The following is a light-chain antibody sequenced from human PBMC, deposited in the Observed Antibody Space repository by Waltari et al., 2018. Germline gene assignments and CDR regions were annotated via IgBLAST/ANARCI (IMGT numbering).Light chain of an antibody. CDR3: SSYTTSRTWV. CDR1: SSDIGCQIH. V-gene: IGLV2-14*03. CDR2: EVT. J-gene: IGLJ3*02. Sequence: QSALTQPASVSGSPGQSITISCTGTSSDIGCQIHVCWYQQHPGKAPKLMIFEVTNRPSGVSNRFSGSKSGNTASLTISGLQAEDEADYYCSSYTTSRTWVFGGGTKLTVL.